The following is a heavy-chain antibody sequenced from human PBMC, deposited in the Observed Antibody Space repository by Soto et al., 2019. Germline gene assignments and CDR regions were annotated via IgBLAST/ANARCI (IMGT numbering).Heavy chain of an antibody. CDR1: GGSFSGYY. V-gene: IGHV4-34*01. Sequence: QVQLQQWGAGLLKPSETLSLTCAVYGGSFSGYYWSWIRQPPGKGLEWIGEINHSGSTNYNPSLTSRVTISVDTSKNQVSLKLISVTAADTAVYYCASLRGTGGSGGQFLYYYYYMDVWGKGTTVTVSS. CDR2: INHSGST. CDR3: ASLRGTGGSGGQFLYYYYYMDV. J-gene: IGHJ6*03. D-gene: IGHD3-10*01.